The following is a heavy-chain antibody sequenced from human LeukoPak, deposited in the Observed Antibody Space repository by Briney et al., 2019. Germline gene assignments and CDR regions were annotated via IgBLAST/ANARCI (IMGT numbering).Heavy chain of an antibody. V-gene: IGHV3-74*01. CDR1: GFTFSSYW. J-gene: IGHJ4*02. Sequence: GGSLRLSCAASGFTFSSYWMHCVRQAPGKGLVWVSRINSDGSSTSYADSVKGRFTISGDNAKNTLYLQMNSLRAEDTAVYYCARGPNFSGWLDYWGQGTLVTVSS. D-gene: IGHD6-19*01. CDR2: INSDGSST. CDR3: ARGPNFSGWLDY.